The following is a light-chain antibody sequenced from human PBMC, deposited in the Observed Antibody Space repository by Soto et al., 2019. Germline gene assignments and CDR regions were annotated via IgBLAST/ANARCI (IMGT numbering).Light chain of an antibody. Sequence: EIVTRQARANMSVAPVARNTLSCRASQSVSSNLAWYQQKPGQAPRLLIYDASNRATGIPARFSGSGSGTDFTLTISSLEPEDSAFYYCQQRSYWPPSGTFGQGTK. CDR3: QQRSYWPPSGT. CDR2: DAS. CDR1: QSVSSN. J-gene: IGKJ1*01. V-gene: IGKV3-11*01.